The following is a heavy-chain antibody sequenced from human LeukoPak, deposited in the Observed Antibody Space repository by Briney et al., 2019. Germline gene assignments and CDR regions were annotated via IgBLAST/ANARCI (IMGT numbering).Heavy chain of an antibody. CDR1: GYTLTELS. CDR3: ATGGRVRYFCRVRS. CDR2: FDPEDGET. Sequence: GASVKVSCKVSGYTLTELSMHWVRQAPGKGLEWMGGFDPEDGETIYAQKFQGRVTMTEDTSTDTAYMELSSLRSEDTAVYYCATGGRVRYFCRVRSWGQGTLVTVSS. D-gene: IGHD3-9*01. V-gene: IGHV1-24*01. J-gene: IGHJ4*02.